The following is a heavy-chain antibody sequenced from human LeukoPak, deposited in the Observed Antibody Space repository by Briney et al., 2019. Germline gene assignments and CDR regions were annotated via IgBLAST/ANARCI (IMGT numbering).Heavy chain of an antibody. CDR2: IIPILGIA. CDR1: GGTFSSYA. CDR3: ATLNYYGSGSYQTSLDY. V-gene: IGHV1-69*04. D-gene: IGHD3-10*01. Sequence: GSSVKVSCKASGGTFSSYAISWVLQAAGQGLEWMGRIIPILGIANYAQKFQGRVTITADKSTSTAYMELSSLRSEDTAVYYCATLNYYGSGSYQTSLDYWGQGTLVTVSS. J-gene: IGHJ4*02.